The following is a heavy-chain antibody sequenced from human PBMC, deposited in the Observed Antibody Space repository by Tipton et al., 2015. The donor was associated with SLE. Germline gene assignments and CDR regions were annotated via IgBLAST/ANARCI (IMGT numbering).Heavy chain of an antibody. D-gene: IGHD1-1*01. J-gene: IGHJ4*02. CDR3: VAVNQFIQQQLSY. CDR2: IYHRGTT. CDR1: DYSITSGHY. V-gene: IGHV4-38-2*02. Sequence: TLSLTCTVSDYSITSGHYWGWVRQPPGKGLEWIGSIYHRGTTYYSPSPQSRVIISVDTSKNQFSLKLSSVTAADTAVYYCVAVNQFIQQQLSYWGQGTLVTVSS.